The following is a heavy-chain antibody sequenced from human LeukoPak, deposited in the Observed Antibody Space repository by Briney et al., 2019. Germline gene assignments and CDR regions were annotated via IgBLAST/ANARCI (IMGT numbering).Heavy chain of an antibody. CDR1: GFTFSSYW. Sequence: GGSLRLSCAASGFTFSSYWMHWVRQAPGKGLVWVSRINSDGSRTSYADSVKGRFTISRDNAKNTLYLQMNSLRAEDTAVYYCARDQGSSWFDYWGQGTLVTVSS. CDR3: ARDQGSSWFDY. V-gene: IGHV3-74*01. D-gene: IGHD6-13*01. CDR2: INSDGSRT. J-gene: IGHJ4*02.